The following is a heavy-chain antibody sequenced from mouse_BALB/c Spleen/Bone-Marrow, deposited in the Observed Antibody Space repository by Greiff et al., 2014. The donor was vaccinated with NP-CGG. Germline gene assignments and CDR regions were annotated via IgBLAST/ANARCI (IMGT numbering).Heavy chain of an antibody. CDR1: GFTFSNYG. V-gene: IGHV5-6*01. D-gene: IGHD1-3*01. CDR2: ISSGGSYT. J-gene: IGHJ4*01. Sequence: EVHLVESGGDLVKPGGSLKLSCAASGFTFSNYGMPWVRQTPDKRLEWVATISSGGSYTYFPDSVKGRFTISRDNAKNTLYLQMNSLKSEDAAMYYCARLTPDYAMDYWGQGTSVTVSS. CDR3: ARLTPDYAMDY.